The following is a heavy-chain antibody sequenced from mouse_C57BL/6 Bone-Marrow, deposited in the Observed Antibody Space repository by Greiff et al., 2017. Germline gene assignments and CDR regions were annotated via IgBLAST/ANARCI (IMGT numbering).Heavy chain of an antibody. J-gene: IGHJ4*01. CDR2: IYPGDGDT. CDR3: ARKGTTVVAPYAMDY. V-gene: IGHV1-82*01. Sequence: QVQLQQSGPELVKPGASVKISCKASGYAFSSSWMNRVKQRPGKGLEWIGRIYPGDGDTNYNGKFKGKATLTADKSSSTAYIQLSSLTSEDSAVSFCARKGTTVVAPYAMDYWGQGTSVTVSS. D-gene: IGHD1-1*01. CDR1: GYAFSSSW.